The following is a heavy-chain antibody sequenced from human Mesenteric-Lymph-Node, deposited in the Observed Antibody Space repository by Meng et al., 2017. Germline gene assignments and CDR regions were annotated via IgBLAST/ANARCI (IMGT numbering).Heavy chain of an antibody. CDR1: GFTFSAYA. J-gene: IGHJ4*02. Sequence: GGSLRLSCAASGFTFSAYAMSWVRQAPGKGLEWVSGIRDSGGGTYYADSVKGRFTISRDNSKNTLYLQMNSLRAEDTALYYCAKDYTATSTNYFDYWGQGTLVTVSS. CDR3: AKDYTATSTNYFDY. D-gene: IGHD1-1*01. V-gene: IGHV3-23*01. CDR2: IRDSGGGT.